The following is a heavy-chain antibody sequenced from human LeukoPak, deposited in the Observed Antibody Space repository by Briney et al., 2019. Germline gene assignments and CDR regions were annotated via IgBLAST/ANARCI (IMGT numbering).Heavy chain of an antibody. CDR2: VTPMFGTS. V-gene: IGHV1-69*13. CDR1: GGTFSRHT. CDR3: ARDSSEFRSLLFH. D-gene: IGHD1-14*01. J-gene: IGHJ1*01. Sequence: SVKVSCKASGGTFSRHTISWVRQSPGQGLEWMGGVTPMFGTSNYAQKFRGRVTITADESTSTAYVELSSLRSEDTAVYYCARDSSEFRSLLFHWGQGTLVTVSS.